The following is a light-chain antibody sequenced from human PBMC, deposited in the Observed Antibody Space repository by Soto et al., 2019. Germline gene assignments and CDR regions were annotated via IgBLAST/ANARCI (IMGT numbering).Light chain of an antibody. Sequence: IQMTQSPSTLSASVGDRVTITCRASQRINNWLAWYQHRPGQAPKVLICVASSLQSGVPSRFSGSGYGTDFTLTISSLQPEDFATYYCLQDYNYPWTFGQGTKVEIK. CDR1: QRINNW. V-gene: IGKV1-6*01. CDR3: LQDYNYPWT. J-gene: IGKJ1*01. CDR2: VAS.